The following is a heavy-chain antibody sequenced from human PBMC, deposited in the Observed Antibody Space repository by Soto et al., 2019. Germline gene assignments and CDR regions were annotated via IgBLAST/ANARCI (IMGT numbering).Heavy chain of an antibody. J-gene: IGHJ4*02. CDR2: ISGSGGST. Sequence: PGGSLRLSCAASGFTFSSYAMSWVRQAPGKGMEWVSAISGSGGSTYYADSVKGRFTISRDNSKNTLYLQMNSLRAEDTAVYYCAKGPTTVVSIYYFDYWGQGTLVTVSS. D-gene: IGHD4-17*01. CDR1: GFTFSSYA. CDR3: AKGPTTVVSIYYFDY. V-gene: IGHV3-23*01.